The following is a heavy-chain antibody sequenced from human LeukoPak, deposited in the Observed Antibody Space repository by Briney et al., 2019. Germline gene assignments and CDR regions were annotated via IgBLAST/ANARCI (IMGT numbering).Heavy chain of an antibody. V-gene: IGHV4-4*02. Sequence: SGTLSLTCAVSGVSISSNLWWTWVRQPPGKGLEWIAEIHHSGSINYNPSLKSRVTISVDTSKNQFSLKLSSVTAADTAVYYCARGVVVTAILDYWGQGTLVTVSS. CDR1: GVSISSNLW. D-gene: IGHD2-21*02. CDR3: ARGVVVTAILDY. CDR2: IHHSGSI. J-gene: IGHJ4*02.